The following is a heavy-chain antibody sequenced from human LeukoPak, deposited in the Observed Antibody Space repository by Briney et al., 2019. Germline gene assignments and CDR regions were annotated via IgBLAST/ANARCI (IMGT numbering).Heavy chain of an antibody. Sequence: PSETLSLTCTVSGGSISSYYWSWIRQPAGKGLEWIGRIYTSGSTNYNPSLKSRVTISVDTSENQFSLKLSSVTAADTAVYYCARDKGGAVPSSHAFDIWGQGTMVTVSS. D-gene: IGHD6-19*01. J-gene: IGHJ3*02. V-gene: IGHV4-4*07. CDR3: ARDKGGAVPSSHAFDI. CDR1: GGSISSYY. CDR2: IYTSGST.